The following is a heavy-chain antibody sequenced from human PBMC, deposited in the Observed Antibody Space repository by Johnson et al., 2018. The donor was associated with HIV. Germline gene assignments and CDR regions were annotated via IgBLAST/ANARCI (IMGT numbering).Heavy chain of an antibody. D-gene: IGHD5-18*01. V-gene: IGHV3-30-3*01. Sequence: VQLVESGGGVVQPGRSLRLSCAASGFTFSSYAMHWVRQAPGKGLEWVAVISYDGSNKYYADSVKGRFTISRDNSKNTVYLQMNSLRAEDTAVYYCAKERAYIRTFDIWGQGTLVTVSS. CDR3: AKERAYIRTFDI. CDR2: ISYDGSNK. J-gene: IGHJ3*02. CDR1: GFTFSSYA.